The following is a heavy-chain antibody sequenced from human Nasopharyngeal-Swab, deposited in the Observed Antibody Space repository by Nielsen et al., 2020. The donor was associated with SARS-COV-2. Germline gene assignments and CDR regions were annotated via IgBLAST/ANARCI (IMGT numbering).Heavy chain of an antibody. CDR2: ISSSGTTI. CDR1: GFTFSSYE. J-gene: IGHJ4*02. Sequence: GGSLRLSCAASGFTFSSYEMNWVRQAPGKGLEWLSYISSSGTTIYYADSVKGRFTISRDNSKNTLYLQMNSLRAEDTAVYYCATTGMVVAATWYFDYWGQGTLVTVSS. D-gene: IGHD2-15*01. CDR3: ATTGMVVAATWYFDY. V-gene: IGHV3-48*03.